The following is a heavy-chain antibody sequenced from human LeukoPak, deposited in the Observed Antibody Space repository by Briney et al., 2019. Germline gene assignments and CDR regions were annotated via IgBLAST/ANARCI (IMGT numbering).Heavy chain of an antibody. D-gene: IGHD4-23*01. CDR3: ARGLRWRDY. V-gene: IGHV3-23*01. J-gene: IGHJ4*02. CDR2: ISGSGGST. CDR1: GFTFSSYA. Sequence: GGSLRLSCAASGFTFSSYAMSWVRQAPGKGLEWVSAISGSGGSTYYADSVKGRFTISRDNSKNTLYLQMNSLQADDTAVYYCARGLRWRDYWGQGTLVTVSS.